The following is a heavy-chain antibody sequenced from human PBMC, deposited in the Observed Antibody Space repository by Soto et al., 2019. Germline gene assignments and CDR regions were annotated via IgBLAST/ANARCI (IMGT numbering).Heavy chain of an antibody. Sequence: ASVKVSCKASGYTFTSYGISWVRQAPGQGLEWMGWISAYNGNTNYSQKFQGRVTITRDTSASTAYMELTSLRSEDTAVYYCARSSGFYYVDSWGQGTLVTVSS. V-gene: IGHV1-18*01. CDR3: ARSSGFYYVDS. CDR1: GYTFTSYG. J-gene: IGHJ4*02. CDR2: ISAYNGNT. D-gene: IGHD3-22*01.